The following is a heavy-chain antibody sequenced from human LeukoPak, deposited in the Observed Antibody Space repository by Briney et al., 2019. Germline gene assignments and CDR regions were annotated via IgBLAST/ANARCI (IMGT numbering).Heavy chain of an antibody. V-gene: IGHV1-2*02. Sequence: ASVKVSCKASGYTFTGYYMHWVRQAPGQGLEWMGWINPNSGGTNYAQKLQGRVTMTTDTSTSTAYMELRSLRSDDTAVYYCARDRGLYCSGGSCYSVDYWGQGTLVTVSS. CDR2: INPNSGGT. CDR3: ARDRGLYCSGGSCYSVDY. J-gene: IGHJ4*02. D-gene: IGHD2-15*01. CDR1: GYTFTGYY.